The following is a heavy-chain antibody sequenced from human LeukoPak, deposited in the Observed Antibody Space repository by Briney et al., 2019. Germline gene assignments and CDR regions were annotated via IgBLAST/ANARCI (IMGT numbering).Heavy chain of an antibody. CDR1: GFTFSSYS. J-gene: IGHJ4*02. D-gene: IGHD3-3*01. V-gene: IGHV3-21*01. CDR3: ARTFWSGYYTGIRY. Sequence: GGSLRLSCAASGFTFSSYSMNWVRQAPGKGLEWVSSISSSSSYIYYADSVKGRFTISRDSAKNSLYLQMNSLRAEDTAVYYCARTFWSGYYTGIRYWGQGTLVTVSS. CDR2: ISSSSSYI.